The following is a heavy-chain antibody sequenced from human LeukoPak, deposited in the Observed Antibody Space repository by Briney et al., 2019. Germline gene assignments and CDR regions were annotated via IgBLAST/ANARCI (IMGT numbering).Heavy chain of an antibody. J-gene: IGHJ4*02. CDR1: GYTFTDYY. CDR3: ARAATVTNY. V-gene: IGHV1-2*02. Sequence: ASVKVSCKASGYTFTDYYMHWVRQAPGQGLEWMGWINPNSGGTSYAQKFQGRVTMTRDTSITTAYMELSRLRPGDTAVYYCARAATVTNYWGQGTLVTVSS. D-gene: IGHD4-11*01. CDR2: INPNSGGT.